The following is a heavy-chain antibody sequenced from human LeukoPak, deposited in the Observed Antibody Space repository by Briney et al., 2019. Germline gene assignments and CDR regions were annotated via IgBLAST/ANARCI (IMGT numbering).Heavy chain of an antibody. J-gene: IGHJ4*02. V-gene: IGHV3-11*06. CDR1: GFTFSDYY. Sequence: PGGSLRLSCAASGFTFSDYYMSWIRQAPGKGLEWVSYISSSSSYTSYADSVKGRFTISRDNAKNSLYLQMNSLRAEDTAVYYCARVQSYSSGWTGPLDYWGQGTLVTVSS. CDR2: ISSSSSYT. CDR3: ARVQSYSSGWTGPLDY. D-gene: IGHD6-19*01.